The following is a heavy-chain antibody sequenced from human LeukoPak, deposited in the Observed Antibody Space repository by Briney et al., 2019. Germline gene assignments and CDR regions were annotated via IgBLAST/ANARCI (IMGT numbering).Heavy chain of an antibody. CDR1: GGSITSSSYY. Sequence: SETLSLTCSVSGGSITSSSYYWGWIRQPPEKGLEWIGSIYYTGGTSYSPSLKSRVTISVDMSKNQFSLKLSSVTAADTAVYYCARHGGTRVTLVQVYYFDYWGQGTLVTVSS. CDR2: IYYTGGT. V-gene: IGHV4-39*01. CDR3: ARHGGTRVTLVQVYYFDY. D-gene: IGHD4-11*01. J-gene: IGHJ4*02.